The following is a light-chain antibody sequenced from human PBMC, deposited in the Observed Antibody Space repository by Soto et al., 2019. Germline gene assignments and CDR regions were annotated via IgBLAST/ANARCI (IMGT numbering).Light chain of an antibody. CDR1: SSNIGSND. J-gene: IGLJ3*02. CDR2: RNN. V-gene: IGLV1-47*01. CDR3: SSWDDTLSGPV. Sequence: QSVLTQAPSTSGTPGQRVTIYCSGSSSNIGSNDVYWYQHVPGAAPKLVVYRNNRRPSGVPDRFSGSKSGSAVSLAISGLRSEDEADYYCSSWDDTLSGPVFGGGTKLTVL.